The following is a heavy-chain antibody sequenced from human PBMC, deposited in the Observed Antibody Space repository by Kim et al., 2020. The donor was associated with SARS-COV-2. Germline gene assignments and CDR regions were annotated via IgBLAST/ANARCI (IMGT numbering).Heavy chain of an antibody. J-gene: IGHJ4*02. CDR3: ARAYGGYSYGRNRIYFDY. Sequence: KRRVTISVDTSKNQFSLKLSSVTAADTAVYYCARAYGGYSYGRNRIYFDYWGQGTLVTVSS. V-gene: IGHV4-31*02. D-gene: IGHD5-18*01.